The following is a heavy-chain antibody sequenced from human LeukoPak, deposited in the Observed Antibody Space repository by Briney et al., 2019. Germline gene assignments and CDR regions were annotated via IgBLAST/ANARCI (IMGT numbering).Heavy chain of an antibody. J-gene: IGHJ5*02. V-gene: IGHV1-18*01. D-gene: IGHD5-18*01. CDR3: ARGRRYSYGPTDDWFDP. Sequence: ASVKVSCKASGYTFTSYGISWVRQASGQGLEWMGWISAYNGNTNYAQKLQGRVTMTTDTSTSTAYMELRSLRSDDTAVYYCARGRRYSYGPTDDWFDPWGQGTLVTVSS. CDR2: ISAYNGNT. CDR1: GYTFTSYG.